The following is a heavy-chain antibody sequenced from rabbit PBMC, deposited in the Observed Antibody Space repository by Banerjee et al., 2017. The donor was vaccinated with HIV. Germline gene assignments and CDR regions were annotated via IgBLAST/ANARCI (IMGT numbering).Heavy chain of an antibody. Sequence: QSLEESGGDLVKPGASLTLTCTASGFSFSSSYWICWVRQAPGKGLEWIACIYPDDDSTDYASWAKGRFTISKTSSTTVTLQMTSLTAADTATYFCARDAGYAGSNLWGPGTLVTVS. CDR3: ARDAGYAGSNL. J-gene: IGHJ4*01. CDR2: IYPDDDST. D-gene: IGHD4-2*01. V-gene: IGHV1S40*01. CDR1: GFSFSSSYW.